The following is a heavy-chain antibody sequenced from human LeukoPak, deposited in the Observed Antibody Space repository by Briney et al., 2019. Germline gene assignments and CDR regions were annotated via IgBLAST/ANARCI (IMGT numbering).Heavy chain of an antibody. V-gene: IGHV3-21*01. D-gene: IGHD3-9*01. J-gene: IGHJ4*02. Sequence: GGSLRLSCAASGLTFRRYKNLGRPAPGKGLEWVSSISSTSSYIYYADSVKGRFTISRDNAKNSLYLQMNSHRADDTAVYYCARGQSRYCYCYLGYFDYWGQGTLVTVSS. CDR3: ARGQSRYCYCYLGYFDY. CDR2: ISSTSSYI. CDR1: GLTFRRY.